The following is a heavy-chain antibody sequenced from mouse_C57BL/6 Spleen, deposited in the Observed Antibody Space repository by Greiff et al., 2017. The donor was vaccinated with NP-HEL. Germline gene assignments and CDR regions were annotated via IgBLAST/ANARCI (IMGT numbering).Heavy chain of an antibody. V-gene: IGHV1-61*01. J-gene: IGHJ2*01. Sequence: QVQLQQPGAELVRPGSSVKLSCKASGYTFTSYWMDWVKQRPGQGLEWIGNIYPSDSETHYNQKFKDKATLTVDKSSSTAYMQLSSLTSEDSAVYYCARGDARGYFDYWGQGTTLTVSS. CDR2: IYPSDSET. CDR1: GYTFTSYW. D-gene: IGHD6-1*01. CDR3: ARGDARGYFDY.